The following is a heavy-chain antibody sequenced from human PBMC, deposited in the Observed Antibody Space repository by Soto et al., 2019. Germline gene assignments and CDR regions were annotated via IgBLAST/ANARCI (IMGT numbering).Heavy chain of an antibody. Sequence: GGSLRLSCAGSGFTLTRSAVSWVRQAPGKGLEWVSGISAGGGGTYYADSVKGRFTISRDNSKNTLYLQMNSLRAEDTAVYYCATVASSGWYPPYYYYGIDGWGRESTLSV. CDR3: ATVASSGWYPPYYYYGIDG. CDR1: GFTLTRSA. CDR2: ISAGGGGT. V-gene: IGHV3-23*01. J-gene: IGHJ6*02. D-gene: IGHD6-19*01.